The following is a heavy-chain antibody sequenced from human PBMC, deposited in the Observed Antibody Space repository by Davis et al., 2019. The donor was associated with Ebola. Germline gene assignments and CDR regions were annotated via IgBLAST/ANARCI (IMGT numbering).Heavy chain of an antibody. CDR3: ARGGDDYGDY. CDR1: GYTFTGYY. J-gene: IGHJ4*02. D-gene: IGHD4-17*01. CDR2: IIPILGIA. V-gene: IGHV1-69*04. Sequence: AASVKVSCKASGYTFTGYYMHWVRQAPGQGLEWMGRIIPILGIANYAQKFQGRVTITADKSTSTAYMELSSLRSEDTAVYYCARGGDDYGDYWGQGTLVTVSS.